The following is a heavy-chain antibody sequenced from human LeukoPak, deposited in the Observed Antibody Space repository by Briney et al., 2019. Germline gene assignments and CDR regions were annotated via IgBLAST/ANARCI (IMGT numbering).Heavy chain of an antibody. V-gene: IGHV3-48*03. CDR1: GFNFDKYN. Sequence: GGSLRLSCAASGFNFDKYNMNWVRQDPGKGLEWVSYISSSGSTIYYADSVKGRFTISRDNAKNSLYLQMNSLRAEDTAVYYCAELRITMIGGVWGKGTTVTISS. CDR3: AELRITMIGGV. D-gene: IGHD3-10*02. J-gene: IGHJ6*04. CDR2: ISSSGSTI.